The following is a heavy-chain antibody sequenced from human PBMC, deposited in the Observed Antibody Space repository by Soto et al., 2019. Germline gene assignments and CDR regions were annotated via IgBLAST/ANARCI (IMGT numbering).Heavy chain of an antibody. V-gene: IGHV1-18*01. J-gene: IGHJ5*02. CDR2: ISAYNGNT. CDR3: AGSYYYDSSGYYYSWFDP. CDR1: GYTFTSYG. D-gene: IGHD3-22*01. Sequence: ASVKVSCKGSGYTFTSYGISWERQAPGQRLEWMGWISAYNGNTNYAQKLQGRVTTTTDTSTSTAYMELRSLRSDDTAVYYCAGSYYYDSSGYYYSWFDPWGQGTLVTVSS.